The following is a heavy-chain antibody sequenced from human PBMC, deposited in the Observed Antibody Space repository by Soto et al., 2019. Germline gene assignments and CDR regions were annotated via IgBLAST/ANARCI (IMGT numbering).Heavy chain of an antibody. J-gene: IGHJ4*02. Sequence: VQLLESGGGLVQPGGSLRLSCTASGFTFSTYAMSWVRQAPGKGLEWVSSISGSGGSTYYADSVKGRFTISRDNSKNSLFLQVNSLRAEDTAVYYCAIDLDSGNYYRGGGGWGQGTLVTVSS. CDR1: GFTFSTYA. D-gene: IGHD5-12*01. CDR2: ISGSGGST. V-gene: IGHV3-23*01. CDR3: AIDLDSGNYYRGGGG.